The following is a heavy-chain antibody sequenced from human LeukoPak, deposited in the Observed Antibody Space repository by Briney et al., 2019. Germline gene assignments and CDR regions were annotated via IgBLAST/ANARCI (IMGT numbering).Heavy chain of an antibody. D-gene: IGHD2-15*01. CDR3: ARTRWSSRLYYFDY. CDR2: INHSGST. Sequence: SETLSLTCAVYGGSFSGYYWSWIRQPPGKGLEWIGEINHSGSTNYNPSLKSRLTISVDTSKNQFSLKLSSVTAADTAVYYCARTRWSSRLYYFDYWGQGTLVTVSS. J-gene: IGHJ4*02. V-gene: IGHV4-34*01. CDR1: GGSFSGYY.